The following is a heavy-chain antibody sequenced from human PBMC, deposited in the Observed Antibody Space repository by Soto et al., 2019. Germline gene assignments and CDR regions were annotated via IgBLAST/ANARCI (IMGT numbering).Heavy chain of an antibody. CDR1: GFTFSNYW. V-gene: IGHV3-7*05. CDR3: ARTYPSTARDFDY. CDR2: IKQDGGGK. J-gene: IGHJ4*02. Sequence: EVQLVESGGGLVQPGGSLRLSCAASGFTFSNYWMSWVRQAPGKGLEWVAKIKQDGGGKHYVDSVKGRFTISRDNADNSLYLQMNHLRAEDTAVYYCARTYPSTARDFDYWGQGTLVTVSS. D-gene: IGHD6-6*01.